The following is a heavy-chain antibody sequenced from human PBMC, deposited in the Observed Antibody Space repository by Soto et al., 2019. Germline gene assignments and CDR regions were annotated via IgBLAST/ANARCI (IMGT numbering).Heavy chain of an antibody. CDR3: ARTLSSSSSPYYFNF. CDR1: GYIFSSYG. V-gene: IGHV1-18*04. J-gene: IGHJ4*02. CDR2: ISTSNGNT. D-gene: IGHD6-6*01. Sequence: QVQLVQSGVEVKKPGASVKVSCKASGYIFSSYGLSWVRLAPGQGLEWMGWISTSNGNTKCAQKFQDRVAMTTDTPTSPAYMELRSLRSDDSAVYYCARTLSSSSSPYYFNFWGQGTLVSGSS.